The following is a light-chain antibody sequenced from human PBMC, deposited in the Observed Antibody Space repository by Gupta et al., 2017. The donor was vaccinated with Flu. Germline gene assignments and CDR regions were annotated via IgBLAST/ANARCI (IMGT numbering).Light chain of an antibody. V-gene: IGKV1-39*01. CDR1: QSIVTF. CDR3: QHSDSLPST. CDR2: DST. Sequence: IQLTQSPSSLSASVGDRVTITCRASQSIVTFLNWYQQKSGKAPNLLIYDSTTLQSGVPSRFSGRASGTDFTLTISSLQPEDFATYYCQHSDSLPSTFGQGTKVEV. J-gene: IGKJ1*01.